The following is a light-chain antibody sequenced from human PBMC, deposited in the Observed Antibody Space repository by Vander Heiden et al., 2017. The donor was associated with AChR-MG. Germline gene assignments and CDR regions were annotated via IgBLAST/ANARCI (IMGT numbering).Light chain of an antibody. CDR3: SSYTSTDTVL. CDR1: SSDVGTYKY. Sequence: QSALTQPASVSGSPGQSITISCTGTSSDVGTYKYVSWYPQHPGKAPKLMIYEVSDRPSGVSNRFSGSKSGNTASLTISGLQAEDEADYYCSSYTSTDTVLFGGGTKLTVL. CDR2: EVS. V-gene: IGLV2-14*01. J-gene: IGLJ2*01.